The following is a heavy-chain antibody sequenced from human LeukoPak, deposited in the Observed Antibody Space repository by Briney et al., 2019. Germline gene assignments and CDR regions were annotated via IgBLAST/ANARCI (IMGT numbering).Heavy chain of an antibody. CDR3: ARGSGYLLDRDY. J-gene: IGHJ4*02. D-gene: IGHD3-22*01. CDR1: GGSISSGSYY. V-gene: IGHV4-61*02. Sequence: PSQTLSLTCTVSGGSISSGSYYWSWIRQPAGKGLEWIGRIYTSGSTNYNPSLKSRVTISVDTSKNQFSLKLSSVTAAVTAVYYCARGSGYLLDRDYWGQGTLVTVSS. CDR2: IYTSGST.